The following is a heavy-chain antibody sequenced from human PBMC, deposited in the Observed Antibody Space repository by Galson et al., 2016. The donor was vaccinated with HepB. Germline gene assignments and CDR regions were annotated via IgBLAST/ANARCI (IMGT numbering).Heavy chain of an antibody. CDR2: ISGRGNNT. CDR1: GFTFSDYA. J-gene: IGHJ1*01. D-gene: IGHD2-2*01. CDR3: AKGTIVHVPAALYA. V-gene: IGHV3-23*01. Sequence: SLRLSCAASGFTFSDYAMSWVRQAPGKGLEWVSSISGRGNNTYYADAGKGRFTISRDNSRNTLYLQMNSLRAEDTAVHYCAKGTIVHVPAALYAWGQGAMVIVSS.